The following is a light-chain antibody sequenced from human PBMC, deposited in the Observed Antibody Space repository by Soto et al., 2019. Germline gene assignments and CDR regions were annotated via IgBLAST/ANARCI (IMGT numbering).Light chain of an antibody. Sequence: EIVLTQSPGTLSLSPGERATLSCRASQSVSSSYLAWYQQKPGQAPKVLIYRASSRATGIPDRFSGSGSGTDFTRTISRLEPEDFAVYYCQQYGSSQTFGQGTKVEIK. V-gene: IGKV3-20*01. J-gene: IGKJ1*01. CDR2: RAS. CDR1: QSVSSSY. CDR3: QQYGSSQT.